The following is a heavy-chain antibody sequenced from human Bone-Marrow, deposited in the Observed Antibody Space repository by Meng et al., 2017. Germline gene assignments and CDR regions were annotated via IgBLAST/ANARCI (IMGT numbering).Heavy chain of an antibody. Sequence: GESLKISCAASGFTFSSYAMSWVRQAPGKGLEWVSAISGSGGSTYYADSVKGRFTLSRDNSKNTLYLQMNSLRAEDTAVYYCAKWARRPRGAWKYYYDSSGYTDYWGQGTLVTVSS. J-gene: IGHJ4*02. CDR3: AKWARRPRGAWKYYYDSSGYTDY. V-gene: IGHV3-23*01. CDR1: GFTFSSYA. D-gene: IGHD3-22*01. CDR2: ISGSGGST.